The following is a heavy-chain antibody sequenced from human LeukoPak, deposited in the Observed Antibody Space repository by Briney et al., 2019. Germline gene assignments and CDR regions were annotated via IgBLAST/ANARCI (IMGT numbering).Heavy chain of an antibody. D-gene: IGHD1-1*01. J-gene: IGHJ3*02. CDR1: GYTFTSYG. CDR3: ARTMLERRNMAFDI. Sequence: ASVKVSCKASGYTFTSYGISWVRQAPGQAREWMGWISAYNGNTNYAQKLQGRVTMTTDTSTSTSYVELRSLRSDDTAVYYCARTMLERRNMAFDIWGQGTMVTVSS. CDR2: ISAYNGNT. V-gene: IGHV1-18*01.